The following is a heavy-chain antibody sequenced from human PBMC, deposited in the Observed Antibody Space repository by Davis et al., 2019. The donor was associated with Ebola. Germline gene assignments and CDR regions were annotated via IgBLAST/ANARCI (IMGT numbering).Heavy chain of an antibody. CDR1: GFTVRTYF. CDR3: AKDRLVTAANYFDY. V-gene: IGHV3-66*01. CDR2: IQSGGGT. Sequence: GGSLRLSCAATGFTVRTYFMNWVRQAPGKGLEWVSVIQSGGGTYYADSVKGGFTISRDNSKNTLYLQMNSLRVEDTAVYYCAKDRLVTAANYFDYWGQGSLVTVSS. J-gene: IGHJ4*02. D-gene: IGHD3-9*01.